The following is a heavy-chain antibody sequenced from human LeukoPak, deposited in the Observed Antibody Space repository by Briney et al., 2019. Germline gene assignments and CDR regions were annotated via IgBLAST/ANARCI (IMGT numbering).Heavy chain of an antibody. J-gene: IGHJ3*02. D-gene: IGHD2-2*02. Sequence: SETLSLTCTVSGVSISTYYWSWIRQPAGKGLEWIGHIYTSGNTNYNPSLKSRVTMSVDTSKNHFSLKLSSVTAADTAVYYCAREGTLSIVVVPAAIGAFDIWGQGTMVTVSS. CDR1: GVSISTYY. V-gene: IGHV4-4*07. CDR3: AREGTLSIVVVPAAIGAFDI. CDR2: IYTSGNT.